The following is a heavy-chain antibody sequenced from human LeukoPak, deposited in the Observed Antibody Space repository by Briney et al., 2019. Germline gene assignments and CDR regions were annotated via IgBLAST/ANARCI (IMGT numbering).Heavy chain of an antibody. Sequence: SGGSLRLSCAASGFSLTTYGTHWLRQAPGKGLEWVAVIWYDGSRKFYGDSVKGRFTVSRDTSENTMYLQMNTLRVDDTAVYYCARDGGSGIDYWGQGTLVTVSS. J-gene: IGHJ4*02. D-gene: IGHD3-10*01. V-gene: IGHV3-33*01. CDR3: ARDGGSGIDY. CDR2: IWYDGSRK. CDR1: GFSLTTYG.